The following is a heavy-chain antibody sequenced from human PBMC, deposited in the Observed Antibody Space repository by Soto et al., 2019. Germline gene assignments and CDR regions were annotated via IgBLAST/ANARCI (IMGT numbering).Heavy chain of an antibody. V-gene: IGHV1-46*01. CDR2: INPSGGST. Sequence: QVQLVQSGAEVKKPGASVKVSCKASGYTFTSYYMHWVRQAPGQGLEWMGIINPSGGSTSYAQKXXXXXXXXXXXXXXXXXXXXXXXXXXXXXXXXXXXXXXXXAFDIWGQGTMVTVSS. J-gene: IGHJ3*02. CDR1: GYTFTSYY. CDR3: XXXXXXXAFDI.